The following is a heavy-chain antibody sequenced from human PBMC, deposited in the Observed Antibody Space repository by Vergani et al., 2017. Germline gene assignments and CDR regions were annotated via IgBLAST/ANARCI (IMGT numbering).Heavy chain of an antibody. Sequence: QVQLVQSGAEVKKPGASVKVSCKASGYTFTSYGFSWVRQAPGQGLEWMGWISAYNGNTNYAQKLQGRVTMTTDTSTSTAYMERRSLRSDDTAVYYCARDRVRATGIDATEHFDYWGQGTLVTVSS. CDR1: GYTFTSYG. D-gene: IGHD5-12*01. CDR2: ISAYNGNT. CDR3: ARDRVRATGIDATEHFDY. V-gene: IGHV1-18*01. J-gene: IGHJ4*02.